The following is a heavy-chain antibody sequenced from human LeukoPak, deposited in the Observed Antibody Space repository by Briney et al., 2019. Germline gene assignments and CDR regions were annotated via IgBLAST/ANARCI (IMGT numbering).Heavy chain of an antibody. CDR3: ARDSVRGSTSPLNWFDP. V-gene: IGHV3-64*01. CDR2: ISSNGGTT. J-gene: IGHJ5*02. Sequence: GGSLRLSCAASGFTFSSYAMHWVRQAPGKGLEYVSAISSNGGTTYYANSAKGRFTISRDNSKNTLYLQMGSLGGEDMAVYYCARDSVRGSTSPLNWFDPWGQGTLVTVSS. CDR1: GFTFSSYA. D-gene: IGHD2-2*01.